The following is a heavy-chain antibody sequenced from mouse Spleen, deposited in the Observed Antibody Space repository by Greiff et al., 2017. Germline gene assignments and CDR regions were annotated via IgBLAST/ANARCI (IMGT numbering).Heavy chain of an antibody. D-gene: IGHD1-1*01. CDR1: GFSLTSYG. V-gene: IGHV2-6*03. CDR2: IWSDGST. Sequence: VQLKETGPGLVAPSQSLSITCTVSGFSLTSYGVHWVRQPPGKGLEWLVVIWSDGSTNYNSALKSRLSISKDNSKSQVFLKMNSLQTDDTAMYYCARDYGSSYDAMDYWGQGTSVTVSS. J-gene: IGHJ4*01. CDR3: ARDYGSSYDAMDY.